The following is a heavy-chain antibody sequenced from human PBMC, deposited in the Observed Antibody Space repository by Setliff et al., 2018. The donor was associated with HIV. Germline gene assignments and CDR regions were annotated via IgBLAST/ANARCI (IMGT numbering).Heavy chain of an antibody. Sequence: GESLKISCKGSGYSFSNSWLGWVRQMPGKGLEWMGIFYPGDSDVRYSPSFQGQVTFSADKSISTAYLQWSSLKPSDTAIYYCARRIILAGAHNWFDSWGRGTLVTVSS. V-gene: IGHV5-51*01. CDR1: GYSFSNSW. CDR3: ARRIILAGAHNWFDS. J-gene: IGHJ5*01. D-gene: IGHD2-8*02. CDR2: FYPGDSDV.